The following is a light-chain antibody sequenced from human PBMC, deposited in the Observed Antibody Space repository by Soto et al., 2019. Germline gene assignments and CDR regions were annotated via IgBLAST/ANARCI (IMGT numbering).Light chain of an antibody. V-gene: IGKV3-20*01. J-gene: IGKJ1*01. Sequence: EIVLTQSPGTLSLSPGERASLSCRASQSVNNNYLAWHQQKPGQAPRVLIYGASSRTTGIPDRFSGSGSGTDFTLTISRLEPEDFAVYYCQQYHNSPLTFGQGTKVDNK. CDR3: QQYHNSPLT. CDR2: GAS. CDR1: QSVNNNY.